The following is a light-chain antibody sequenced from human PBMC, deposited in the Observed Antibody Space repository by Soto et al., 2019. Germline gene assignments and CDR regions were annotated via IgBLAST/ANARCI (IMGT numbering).Light chain of an antibody. CDR2: GAS. V-gene: IGKV3-15*01. CDR1: QNIHTN. CDR3: QQFHRWPVT. J-gene: IGKJ4*01. Sequence: EIVMTQSPATLSVSPGERATLSCRAGQNIHTNLAWYQQKPGQAPRHLFYGASTGATGLPARFSGSGSGTEFTLTINSLRSEDVADYYCQQFHRWPVTFGGGAKVEI.